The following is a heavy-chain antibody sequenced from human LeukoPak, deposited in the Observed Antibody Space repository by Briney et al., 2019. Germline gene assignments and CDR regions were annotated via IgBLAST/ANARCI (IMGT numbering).Heavy chain of an antibody. CDR3: ARVRVWFGDHSYFDY. CDR1: GYTFTGYY. D-gene: IGHD3-10*01. CDR2: INPNSGGT. V-gene: IGHV1-2*02. Sequence: GASVKVSCKASGYTFTGYYMHWVRQAPGQGLEWMGWINPNSGGTNYAQKFQGRVTMTRDTSISTAYMELSRLRSDDTAVYYCARVRVWFGDHSYFDYWGQETLVTVSS. J-gene: IGHJ4*02.